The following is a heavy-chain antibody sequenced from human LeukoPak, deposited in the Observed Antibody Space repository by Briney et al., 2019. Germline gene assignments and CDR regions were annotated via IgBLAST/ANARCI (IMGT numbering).Heavy chain of an antibody. J-gene: IGHJ3*02. CDR3: ARDYYDSSGYYHDAFDI. CDR2: IYYSGST. D-gene: IGHD3-22*01. Sequence: SETLSLTCTVSGGSISSSSYYWGWIRQPPGKGLEWIGSIYYSGSTYYDPSLKSRVTISVDTSKNQFSLKLSSATAADTAVYYCARDYYDSSGYYHDAFDIWGQGTMVTVSS. V-gene: IGHV4-39*07. CDR1: GGSISSSSYY.